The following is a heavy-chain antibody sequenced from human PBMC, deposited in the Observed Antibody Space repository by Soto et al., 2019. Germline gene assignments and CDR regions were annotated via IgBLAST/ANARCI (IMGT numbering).Heavy chain of an antibody. CDR3: AKDRISYMDV. CDR1: GFTFSSYG. CDR2: IWDGGSNK. Sequence: GGSLRLSCAASGFTFSSYGMHWVRQAPGKGLEWVAVIWDGGSNKYYGDYVKGRFTISRDNSKNTLYLQMNTLRAEDTALYYCAKDRISYMDVWGKGTTVTVSS. D-gene: IGHD2-15*01. J-gene: IGHJ6*03. V-gene: IGHV3-33*06.